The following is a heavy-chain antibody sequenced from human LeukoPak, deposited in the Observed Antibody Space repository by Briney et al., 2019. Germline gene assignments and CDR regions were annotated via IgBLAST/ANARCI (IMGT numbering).Heavy chain of an antibody. CDR3: AYERDSSSWSLDY. CDR1: RGTFSSYA. D-gene: IGHD6-13*01. Sequence: SVKVSCKASRGTFSSYAISWVRQAPGQGLEWMGRIIPILGIANYAQKFQGRVTITADKSTSTAYMELSSLRSEDTAVYYCAYERDSSSWSLDYWGQGTLVTVSS. V-gene: IGHV1-69*04. J-gene: IGHJ4*02. CDR2: IIPILGIA.